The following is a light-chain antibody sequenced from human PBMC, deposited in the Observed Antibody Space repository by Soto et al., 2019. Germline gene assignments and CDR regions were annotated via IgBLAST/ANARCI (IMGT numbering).Light chain of an antibody. J-gene: IGKJ1*01. CDR3: QQYNSYWT. Sequence: DIQMTQSPSSLSASVEDRVTITCRASQSIGNWLAWYQQKPGKAPNLLIYDASTLESGVASRFSGSGSGTEFTLTISSLQPDDFATYYCQQYNSYWTFGQGTKVDIK. CDR1: QSIGNW. CDR2: DAS. V-gene: IGKV1-5*01.